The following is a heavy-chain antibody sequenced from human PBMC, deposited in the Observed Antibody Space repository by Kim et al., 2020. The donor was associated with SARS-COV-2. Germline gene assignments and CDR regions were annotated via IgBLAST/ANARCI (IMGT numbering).Heavy chain of an antibody. CDR2: INHSGST. J-gene: IGHJ4*02. Sequence: SETLSLTCAVYGGSFSGYYWSWIRQPPGKGLEWIGEINHSGSTNYNPSLKSRVTISVDTSKNQFSLKLSSVTAADTAVYYCARGPSRVKAVAGTNFDYWGQGTLVTVSS. CDR3: ARGPSRVKAVAGTNFDY. D-gene: IGHD6-19*01. V-gene: IGHV4-34*01. CDR1: GGSFSGYY.